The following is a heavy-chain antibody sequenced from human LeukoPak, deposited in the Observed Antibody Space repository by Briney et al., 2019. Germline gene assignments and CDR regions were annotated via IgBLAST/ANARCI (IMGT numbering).Heavy chain of an antibody. CDR2: ISYDGSNK. J-gene: IGHJ4*02. Sequence: PGGSLRLSCAASGFTFSSYAMHWVRQAPGKGLEWVAVISYDGSNKYYADSVKGRFTISRDNAKNSLYLQMNSLRAEDTAVYYCARSYSRNFSRPQPEHDYWGQGTLVTVSS. V-gene: IGHV3-30-3*01. CDR1: GFTFSSYA. CDR3: ARSYSRNFSRPQPEHDY. D-gene: IGHD1-14*01.